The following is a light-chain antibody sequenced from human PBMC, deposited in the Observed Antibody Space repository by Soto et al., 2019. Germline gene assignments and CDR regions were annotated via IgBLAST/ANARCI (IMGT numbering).Light chain of an antibody. J-gene: IGLJ2*01. CDR2: EYY. Sequence: LTQPHSVSASPGKTVTISCTRSSGNIASKYVQWYQQRPGSAPSTVIYEYYERPSGVPARFSGAIDSSSNSASLTISGRKTEDEADYYCQSYDNYNVVFGGGTKINV. V-gene: IGLV6-57*04. CDR1: SGNIASKY. CDR3: QSYDNYNVV.